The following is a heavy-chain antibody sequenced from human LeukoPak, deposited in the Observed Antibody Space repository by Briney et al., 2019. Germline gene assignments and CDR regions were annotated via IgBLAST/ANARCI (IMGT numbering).Heavy chain of an antibody. Sequence: PSETLSLTCAVYGGSFSGYYWSWIRQPPGKGLEWIGEINHYGSTNYNPSLKSRITISVDTSKNQCSLKLTSVTAADTAVYYCARLYLPATRFDYWGQGTLVTVSS. J-gene: IGHJ4*02. CDR3: ARLYLPATRFDY. V-gene: IGHV4-34*01. CDR2: INHYGST. CDR1: GGSFSGYY. D-gene: IGHD5-24*01.